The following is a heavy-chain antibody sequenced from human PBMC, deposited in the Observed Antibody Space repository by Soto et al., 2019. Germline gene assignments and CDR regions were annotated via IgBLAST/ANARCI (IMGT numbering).Heavy chain of an antibody. CDR3: AGVKERAFVSLHYDSGLDV. CDR2: INPNSGGT. CDR1: GYTFTDYF. V-gene: IGHV1-2*02. Sequence: QVQLVQSGPEVKKPGASVKVSCRASGYTFTDYFLHWVRQAPGQALEWMGWINPNSGGTHYAPKFQCRVTMTRYTSNSTAYIELIRLTYDDTAVFYCAGVKERAFVSLHYDSGLDVWGQGTTVTVSS. J-gene: IGHJ6*02. D-gene: IGHD1-26*01.